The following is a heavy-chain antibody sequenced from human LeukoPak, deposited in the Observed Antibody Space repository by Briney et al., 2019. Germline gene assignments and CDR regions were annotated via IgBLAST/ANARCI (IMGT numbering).Heavy chain of an antibody. CDR3: ARGSVLRGAFDI. D-gene: IGHD5-12*01. CDR1: GGSFSGYY. CDR2: INHSGST. V-gene: IGHV4-34*01. J-gene: IGHJ3*02. Sequence: PSETLSLTCAVYGGSFSGYYWSWIRQPPGKGLEWIGEINHSGSTNYNPSLKSRVTISVDTSKNQFSLKLSSVTAADTAVYYCARGSVLRGAFDIWGQGTMVTVSS.